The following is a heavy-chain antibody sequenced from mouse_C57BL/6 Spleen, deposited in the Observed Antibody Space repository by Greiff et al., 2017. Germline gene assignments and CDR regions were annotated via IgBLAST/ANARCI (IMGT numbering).Heavy chain of an antibody. CDR1: GYSFTGYY. CDR3: ARLVTTVVASYYFDD. CDR2: INPSTGGT. D-gene: IGHD1-1*01. V-gene: IGHV1-42*01. Sequence: EVQLQQSGPELVKPGASVKISCKASGYSFTGYYMNWVKQSPEKSLEWIGEINPSTGGTTYNQKFKAKATLTVDKSSSTAYMQLKSLTSEDSAVYYCARLVTTVVASYYFDDWGQGTTLTVSS. J-gene: IGHJ2*01.